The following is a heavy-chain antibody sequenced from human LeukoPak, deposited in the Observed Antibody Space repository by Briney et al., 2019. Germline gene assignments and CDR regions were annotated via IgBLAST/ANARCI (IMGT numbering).Heavy chain of an antibody. D-gene: IGHD4-17*01. J-gene: IGHJ3*02. CDR2: IYYSGST. Sequence: SETLSLTCTVSGGSISSYFWSWIRQPPGKGLEWIGYIYYSGSTNYNPSLKSRVTISVDTSKNQFSLKLSSVTAADTAVYYCARIMTTVTTWYAFDIWGQGTTVTVSS. CDR3: ARIMTTVTTWYAFDI. CDR1: GGSISSYF. V-gene: IGHV4-59*08.